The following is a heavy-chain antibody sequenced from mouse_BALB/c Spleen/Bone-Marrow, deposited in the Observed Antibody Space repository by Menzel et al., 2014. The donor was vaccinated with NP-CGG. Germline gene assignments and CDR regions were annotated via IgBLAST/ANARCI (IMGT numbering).Heavy chain of an antibody. CDR1: GYTFTNYW. Sequence: VQLQQSGAELARPGASVKLSCKASGYTFTNYWIQWVKQRPGQGLEWIGTIYPGDGDTRYTQNFKGKATLNADKSSNTAYMQLSSLASEDSAVYYCAGRGYDEGFYFPMDYWGQGTSVTVSS. V-gene: IGHV1-87*01. CDR2: IYPGDGDT. J-gene: IGHJ4*01. D-gene: IGHD2-14*01. CDR3: AGRGYDEGFYFPMDY.